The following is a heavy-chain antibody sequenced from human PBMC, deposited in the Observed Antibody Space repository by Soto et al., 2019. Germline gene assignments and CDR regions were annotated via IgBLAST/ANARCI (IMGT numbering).Heavy chain of an antibody. D-gene: IGHD6-6*01. CDR3: AKVGPESIAARPRALNAFDI. J-gene: IGHJ3*02. V-gene: IGHV3-23*01. CDR2: ISGSGGST. CDR1: GFTFSSYA. Sequence: GGSLRLSCAASGFTFSSYAMSWVRQAPGKGLEWVSAISGSGGSTYYADSVKGRFTISRDNSKNTLYLQMNSLRAEDTAVYYCAKVGPESIAARPRALNAFDIWCQGTMVTVSS.